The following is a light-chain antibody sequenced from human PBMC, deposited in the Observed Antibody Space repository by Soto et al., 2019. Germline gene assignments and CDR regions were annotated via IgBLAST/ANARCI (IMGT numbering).Light chain of an antibody. V-gene: IGKV1D-12*01. Sequence: DIQVTQSPSSVSASVGDRVTITCRASQAISHYLAWYQQKPGKAPKLLIYGASSLQSGVPSRFSGSGSGTDFTLPISSLQPEDFATFYCQQAYTFPRTFGQGTKVEIQ. J-gene: IGKJ1*01. CDR1: QAISHY. CDR2: GAS. CDR3: QQAYTFPRT.